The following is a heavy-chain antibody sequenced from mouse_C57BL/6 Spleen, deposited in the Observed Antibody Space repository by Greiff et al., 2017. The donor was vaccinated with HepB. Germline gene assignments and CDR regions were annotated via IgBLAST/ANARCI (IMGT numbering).Heavy chain of an antibody. V-gene: IGHV1-64*01. CDR3: ARSLYDYQAWFAY. J-gene: IGHJ3*01. D-gene: IGHD2-4*01. CDR1: GYTFTSYW. CDR2: IHPNSGST. Sequence: QVQLKQPGAELVKPGASVKLSCKASGYTFTSYWMHWVKQRPGQGLEWIGMIHPNSGSTNYNEKFKSKATLTVDKSSSTAYMQLSSLTSEDSAVYYCARSLYDYQAWFAYWGQVTLVTVSA.